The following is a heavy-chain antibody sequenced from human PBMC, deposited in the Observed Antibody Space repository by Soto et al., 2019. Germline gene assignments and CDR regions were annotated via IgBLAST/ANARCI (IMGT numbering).Heavy chain of an antibody. J-gene: IGHJ5*02. V-gene: IGHV1-18*01. D-gene: IGHD6-19*01. CDR1: GYTFTSYG. Sequence: VASVKVSCKASGYTFTSYGISWVRQAPGQGLEWMGWISAYNGNTNYAQKLQGRVTMTTDTSTSTAYMELRSLRSDDTAVYYCARDAPRWDSSGWSGPWGQGTLVTVSS. CDR3: ARDAPRWDSSGWSGP. CDR2: ISAYNGNT.